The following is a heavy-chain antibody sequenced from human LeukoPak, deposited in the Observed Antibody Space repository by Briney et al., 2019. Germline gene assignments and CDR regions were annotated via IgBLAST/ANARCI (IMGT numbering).Heavy chain of an antibody. CDR3: ARDRALYDSRGYYYTEDDY. CDR1: GFTFSSYW. Sequence: GGSLRLSCAASGFTFSSYWMTWVRQAPGKGLEWVANIKQDGGEKSYVDSVKGRFTISRDNAKSSLYLQMNSLRADDTAVYYCARDRALYDSRGYYYTEDDYWGQGTLVTVSS. CDR2: IKQDGGEK. J-gene: IGHJ4*02. D-gene: IGHD3-22*01. V-gene: IGHV3-7*01.